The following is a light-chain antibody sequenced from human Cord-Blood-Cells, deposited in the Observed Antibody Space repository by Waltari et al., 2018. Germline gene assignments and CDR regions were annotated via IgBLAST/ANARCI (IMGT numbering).Light chain of an antibody. Sequence: QSALTQPASVSGSPGQSITISCTGTSSDVGGYNYVSWYQQHPGKAPKLMIYEVSKRPSGVSNRFSGSKSGNPASLTISGLQAEDEADYYCSSYTSSSTLDVVFGGGTKLTVL. CDR3: SSYTSSSTLDVV. J-gene: IGLJ2*01. CDR2: EVS. V-gene: IGLV2-14*01. CDR1: SSDVGGYNY.